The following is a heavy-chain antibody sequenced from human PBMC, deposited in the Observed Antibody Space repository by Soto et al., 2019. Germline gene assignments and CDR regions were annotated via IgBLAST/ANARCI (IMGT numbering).Heavy chain of an antibody. V-gene: IGHV3-30-3*01. D-gene: IGHD6-13*01. J-gene: IGHJ4*02. CDR3: ARVESSGVGTDY. CDR2: ISYDGSNK. CDR1: GFTFSSYA. Sequence: QVQLVESGGGVVQPGRSLRLSCAASGFTFSSYAMHWVRQAPGKGLEWVAVISYDGSNKYYADSVKGRFTISRDNSKNTLYLQMNSLRAEDTALYYCARVESSGVGTDYWGQGTLVTVSS.